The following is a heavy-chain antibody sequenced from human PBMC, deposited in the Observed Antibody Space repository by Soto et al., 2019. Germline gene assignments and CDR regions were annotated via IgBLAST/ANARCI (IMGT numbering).Heavy chain of an antibody. CDR2: IYYSGST. V-gene: IGHV4-59*08. CDR1: GGSISSYY. CDR3: ARHDQWLVQNNWFDP. J-gene: IGHJ5*02. Sequence: SETLSLTCTVSGGSISSYYWSWIRQPPGRGLEWIGYIYYSGSTNYNPSLKSRVTISVDTSKNQFSLKLSSVTAADTAVYYCARHDQWLVQNNWFDPWGQGTLVTVSS. D-gene: IGHD6-19*01.